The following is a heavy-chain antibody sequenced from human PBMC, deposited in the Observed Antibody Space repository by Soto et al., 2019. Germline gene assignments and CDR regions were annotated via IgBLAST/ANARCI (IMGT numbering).Heavy chain of an antibody. J-gene: IGHJ6*02. V-gene: IGHV1-18*01. CDR2: ISAYNGNT. CDR1: GYTFTSYG. CDR3: ARDRPVTSPDYYYYYGMDV. Sequence: GASVKVSCKASGYTFTSYGISWVRQAPGQGLEWMGWISAYNGNTNYAQKLQGRVTMTTDTSTSTASMELRSLRSDDTAVYYCARDRPVTSPDYYYYYGMDVWGQGTTVTVSS. D-gene: IGHD4-4*01.